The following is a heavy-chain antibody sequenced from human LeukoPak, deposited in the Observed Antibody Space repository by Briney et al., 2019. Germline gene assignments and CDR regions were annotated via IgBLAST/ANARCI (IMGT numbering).Heavy chain of an antibody. CDR1: GYSFTS. J-gene: IGHJ5*02. CDR2: INPRGTST. D-gene: IGHD4-23*01. V-gene: IGHV1-46*01. CDR3: ARDNSIHERGWWFDH. Sequence: GASVKVSCKASGYSFTSLHWVRQAPGQGPEWMGLINPRGTSTIYAEKFQGRIIMTRDMSTTTDYMELSSLKSDDTAVYYCARDNSIHERGWWFDHWGQGTLVTVSS.